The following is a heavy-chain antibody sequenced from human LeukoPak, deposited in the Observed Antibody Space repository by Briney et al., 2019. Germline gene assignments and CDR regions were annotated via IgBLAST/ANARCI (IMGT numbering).Heavy chain of an antibody. CDR1: GFTFSSYG. CDR2: ISYDGKNM. Sequence: GGSLRLSCAASGFTFSSYGMHWVRQAPGKGLEWVAVISYDGKNMYYADSEKGRFTISRDNSQNTLYLQMNSLRVEDTGVYYCASYDILTGYHSPFDYWGQGSLVTVSS. V-gene: IGHV3-30*03. D-gene: IGHD3-9*01. CDR3: ASYDILTGYHSPFDY. J-gene: IGHJ4*02.